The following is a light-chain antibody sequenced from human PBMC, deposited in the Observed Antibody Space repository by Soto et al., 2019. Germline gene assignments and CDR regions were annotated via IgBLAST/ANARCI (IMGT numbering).Light chain of an antibody. J-gene: IGKJ3*01. V-gene: IGKV1-27*01. Sequence: DIQMTQSPSSLSASVGDRVTITFRASQAISNYLAWYQQKRGKVPKLLIYAASTLQSGVPSRSSGSGSGRDFTLTISSLQPEDVATYYCQKSNSAPPGFGPGTKVDIK. CDR1: QAISNY. CDR2: AAS. CDR3: QKSNSAPPG.